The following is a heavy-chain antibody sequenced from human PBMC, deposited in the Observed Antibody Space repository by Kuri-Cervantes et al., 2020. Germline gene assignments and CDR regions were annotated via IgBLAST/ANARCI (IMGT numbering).Heavy chain of an antibody. Sequence: ESLKISCPVSGGSISSSSYYWGWIRQPPGKGLEWIGSIYYSGSTYYNPSLKSRVTISVDTSKNQFSLKLSSVTAADTAVYYCARDGGMVRGVIGDYWGQGTLVTVSS. CDR2: IYYSGST. CDR3: ARDGGMVRGVIGDY. V-gene: IGHV4-39*02. D-gene: IGHD3-10*01. J-gene: IGHJ4*02. CDR1: GGSISSSSYY.